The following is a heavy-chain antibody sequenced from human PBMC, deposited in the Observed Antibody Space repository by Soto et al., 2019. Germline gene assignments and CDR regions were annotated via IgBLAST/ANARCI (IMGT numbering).Heavy chain of an antibody. CDR1: GYTFINYG. CDR2: ISAYNGNT. Sequence: QVQLVQSGAEVKKPGASVKVSCKASGYTFINYGISWVRQAPGQGLEWMGWISAYNGNTNYAQKLQGRVTMTTDTYTSTAYMDLRSLRSDDTAVYYCARYQDGDGHDYWGQGTLVTVSS. V-gene: IGHV1-18*01. J-gene: IGHJ4*02. CDR3: ARYQDGDGHDY. D-gene: IGHD4-17*01.